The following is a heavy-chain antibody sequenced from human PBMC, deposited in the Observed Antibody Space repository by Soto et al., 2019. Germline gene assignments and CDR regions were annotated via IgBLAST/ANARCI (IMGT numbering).Heavy chain of an antibody. D-gene: IGHD6-6*01. CDR3: ARRTGSSSYYFDY. V-gene: IGHV4-39*02. CDR1: GGSISSSIYY. Sequence: PSETLSLTCTVSGGSISSSIYYWGWIRQPPGRGLEWIGIIDYSGTTYYNPSLKSRLTMSIDTSKNHFSLTLNSVTAADTAVYYCARRTGSSSYYFDYWGQGTLVTVSS. CDR2: IDYSGTT. J-gene: IGHJ4*02.